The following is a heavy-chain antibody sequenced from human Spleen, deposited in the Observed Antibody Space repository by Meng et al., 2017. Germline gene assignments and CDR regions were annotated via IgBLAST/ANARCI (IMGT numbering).Heavy chain of an antibody. J-gene: IGHJ6*02. D-gene: IGHD3-10*01. Sequence: SVKVSCKASGGTFSSYAISWVRQAPGQGLEWMGGIIPIFGTANYAQKFQGRVTITADKSTSTAYMELSSLRSEDTAVYYCARPIGLYNYYYGTDVWGQGTTVTVSS. CDR3: ARPIGLYNYYYGTDV. V-gene: IGHV1-69*06. CDR2: IIPIFGTA. CDR1: GGTFSSYA.